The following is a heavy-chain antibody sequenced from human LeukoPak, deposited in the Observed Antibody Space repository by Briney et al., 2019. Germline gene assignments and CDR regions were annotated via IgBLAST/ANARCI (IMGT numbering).Heavy chain of an antibody. CDR3: AREKRGSRTGMDV. CDR1: GGSVTGYF. CDR2: VFYEGNT. J-gene: IGHJ6*03. D-gene: IGHD3-10*01. Sequence: SETLSLTCTVSGGSVTGYFWSRIRQPPGKGLEWLGYVFYEGNTRYNPSLESRVTTSVDTTKKQFSLRLSSVTAADTAVYYCAREKRGSRTGMDVWGKGTTVTVSS. V-gene: IGHV4-59*02.